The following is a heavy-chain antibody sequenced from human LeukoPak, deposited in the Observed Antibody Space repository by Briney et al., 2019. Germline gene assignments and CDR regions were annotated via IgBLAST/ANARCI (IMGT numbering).Heavy chain of an antibody. CDR3: AREGGYSGYEKDY. Sequence: PGGSLRLSCEASGFTFSSYEMNWVRQVPGKGLEWVSYISQSTIYYTDSVKGRFTISRDNAKNSLYLLMNSLRAEDTAVYYCAREGGYSGYEKDYWGQGTLVTVSS. CDR2: ISQSTI. CDR1: GFTFSSYE. D-gene: IGHD5-12*01. V-gene: IGHV3-48*03. J-gene: IGHJ4*02.